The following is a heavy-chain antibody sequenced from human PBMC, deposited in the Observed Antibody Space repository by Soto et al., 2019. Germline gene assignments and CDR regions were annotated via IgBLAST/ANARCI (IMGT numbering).Heavy chain of an antibody. CDR2: IYYSGST. Sequence: SETLSLTCTVSGGSISSYYWSWIRQPPGKGLEWIGYIYYSGSTNYNPSLKSRVTISVDTSKNQFSLKLSSVTAADTAVYYCAREVQSGSSSGFFDYWGQGTLVTV. V-gene: IGHV4-59*01. J-gene: IGHJ4*02. D-gene: IGHD6-6*01. CDR1: GGSISSYY. CDR3: AREVQSGSSSGFFDY.